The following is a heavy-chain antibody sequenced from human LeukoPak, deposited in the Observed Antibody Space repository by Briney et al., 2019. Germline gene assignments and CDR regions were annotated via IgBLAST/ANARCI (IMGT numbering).Heavy chain of an antibody. V-gene: IGHV3-23*01. Sequence: GGSLRLSCAASGFTFSTYAMSWVRQAPGKGLEWVSRISGSGGSTNYADSVKGRFTISRDNSKNTLFLQMNSPRAEDTAVYYCAKMSSGYYYTAFDIWGQGTMVTVSS. CDR2: ISGSGGST. CDR3: AKMSSGYYYTAFDI. D-gene: IGHD3-22*01. J-gene: IGHJ3*02. CDR1: GFTFSTYA.